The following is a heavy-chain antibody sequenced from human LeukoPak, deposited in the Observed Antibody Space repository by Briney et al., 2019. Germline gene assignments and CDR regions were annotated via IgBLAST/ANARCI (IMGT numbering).Heavy chain of an antibody. CDR1: GFTFSSYS. J-gene: IGHJ5*02. CDR2: ISSSSSYI. CDR3: ARRERYCSGGSCYPLFDP. V-gene: IGHV3-21*01. D-gene: IGHD2-15*01. Sequence: PGGSLRLFCAASGFTFSSYSMHWVRQAPGKGLEWVSSISSSSSYIYYADSVKGRFTISRDNAKNSLYLQMNSLRAEDTAVYYCARRERYCSGGSCYPLFDPWGQGTLVTVSS.